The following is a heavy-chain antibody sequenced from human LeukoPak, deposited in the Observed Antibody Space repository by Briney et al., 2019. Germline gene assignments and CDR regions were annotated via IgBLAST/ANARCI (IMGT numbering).Heavy chain of an antibody. J-gene: IGHJ4*02. V-gene: IGHV1-69*04. CDR2: IIPILGIA. D-gene: IGHD3-22*01. CDR3: ARDTQDYYDSSGYPVL. Sequence: ASVKVSCKASGGTFSSYTISWVRQAPGQGLEWMGRIIPILGIANYAQKFQGRVTITADKSTSTAYMELRSLRSEDTAVYYCARDTQDYYDSSGYPVLWGQGTLVTVSS. CDR1: GGTFSSYT.